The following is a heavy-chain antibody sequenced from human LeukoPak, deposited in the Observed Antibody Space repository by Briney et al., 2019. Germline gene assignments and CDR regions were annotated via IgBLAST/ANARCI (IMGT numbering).Heavy chain of an antibody. J-gene: IGHJ6*02. CDR2: ISGSGGTT. V-gene: IGHV3-23*01. CDR1: RFTFSSYA. CDR3: ARVYSNSPEYGMDV. D-gene: IGHD4-11*01. Sequence: GGSLRLSCAASRFTFSSYAMTWVRQPPGKGLEWVAAISGSGGTTYYADFAKGRFSISRDNSKNTLYLQMNSLRAEDTAVYYCARVYSNSPEYGMDVWGQGTTVTVSS.